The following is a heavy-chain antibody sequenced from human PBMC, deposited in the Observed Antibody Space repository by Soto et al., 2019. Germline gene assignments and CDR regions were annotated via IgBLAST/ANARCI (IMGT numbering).Heavy chain of an antibody. J-gene: IGHJ4*02. Sequence: QVQLVESGGGVVQPGKSLRLSCAASGFTFSTYGMHWVRQAPGKGLEWVAVIWYDGSNKYHGDSLKGRFTISRDNSKNTLYLQINNLRAEDTAVYYCGRDGALGDTAVIDSWGQGTLVTFSS. CDR1: GFTFSTYG. CDR2: IWYDGSNK. V-gene: IGHV3-33*01. D-gene: IGHD5-18*01. CDR3: GRDGALGDTAVIDS.